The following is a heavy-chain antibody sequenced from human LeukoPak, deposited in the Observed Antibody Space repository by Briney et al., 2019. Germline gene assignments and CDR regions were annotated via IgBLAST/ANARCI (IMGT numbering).Heavy chain of an antibody. Sequence: ASVKVSCKASGGTFSSYAISWVRQAPGQGLEWMGGIIPIFGTANYAQKFQGRVTITTDESTSTAYMELSGLRSEDTAVYYCARVGSSSPYYYMDVWGKGTTVTVSS. CDR2: IIPIFGTA. CDR1: GGTFSSYA. J-gene: IGHJ6*03. D-gene: IGHD6-6*01. V-gene: IGHV1-69*05. CDR3: ARVGSSSPYYYMDV.